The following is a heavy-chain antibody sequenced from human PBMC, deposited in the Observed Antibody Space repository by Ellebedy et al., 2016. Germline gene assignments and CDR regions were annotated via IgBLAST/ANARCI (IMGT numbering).Heavy chain of an antibody. Sequence: GGSLRLSXAASGFTFSSYDMHWVRQATGKGLEWVSAIGTAGDTYYPGSVKGRFTISRENAKNSLYLQMNSLRAGDTAVYYCASGIAAAGTLDYWGQGTLVTVSS. V-gene: IGHV3-13*01. D-gene: IGHD6-13*01. CDR1: GFTFSSYD. CDR3: ASGIAAAGTLDY. J-gene: IGHJ4*02. CDR2: IGTAGDT.